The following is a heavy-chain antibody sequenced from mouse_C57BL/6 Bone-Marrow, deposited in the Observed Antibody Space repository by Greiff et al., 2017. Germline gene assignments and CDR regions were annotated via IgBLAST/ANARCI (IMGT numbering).Heavy chain of an antibody. D-gene: IGHD2-4*01. V-gene: IGHV5-2*01. CDR1: EYEFPSHD. CDR3: ARHYYDYGHDGYWYFDV. CDR2: INSDGGST. J-gene: IGHJ1*03. Sequence: EVHLVESGGGLVQPGESLKLSCESNEYEFPSHDMSWVRKTPEKRLELVAAINSDGGSTYYPDTMERRFIISRDNTKKTLYLQMSSLRSEDTALYYCARHYYDYGHDGYWYFDVWGTGTTVTVSS.